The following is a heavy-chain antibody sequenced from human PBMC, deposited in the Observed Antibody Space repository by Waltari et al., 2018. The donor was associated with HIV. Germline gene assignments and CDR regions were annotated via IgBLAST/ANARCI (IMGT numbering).Heavy chain of an antibody. D-gene: IGHD3-3*01. CDR3: AGFLEWSTPLDYFDY. Sequence: EVQLLESGGGLVQPGGSLRLSCAASGFTFSSSAMSWVRQAPGKGLGWVSAIGGSGGSTHYADSVKGRFTISRDNSKSTLYLQMNSLRAEDTAVYYCAGFLEWSTPLDYFDYWGQGTLVTVSS. J-gene: IGHJ4*02. CDR2: IGGSGGST. V-gene: IGHV3-23*01. CDR1: GFTFSSSA.